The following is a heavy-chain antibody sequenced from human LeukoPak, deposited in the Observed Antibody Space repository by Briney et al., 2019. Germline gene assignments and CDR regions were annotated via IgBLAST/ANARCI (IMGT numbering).Heavy chain of an antibody. V-gene: IGHV4-31*03. D-gene: IGHD3-10*01. Sequence: KPSETLSLTCTVSGGSISSGGYYWSWIRQHPGKGLEWIGYIYYSGSTYYNPSLKSRVTISVDTSKNQFSLKLSSVTAADTAVYYCARGEIMVRGVNYGMDVWGQGTTVTVSS. CDR2: IYYSGST. J-gene: IGHJ6*02. CDR3: ARGEIMVRGVNYGMDV. CDR1: GGSISSGGYY.